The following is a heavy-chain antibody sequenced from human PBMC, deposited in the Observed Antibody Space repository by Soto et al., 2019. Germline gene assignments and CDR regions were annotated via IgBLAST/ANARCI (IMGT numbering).Heavy chain of an antibody. CDR1: GFTLSDHY. J-gene: IGHJ4*02. V-gene: IGHV3-72*01. CDR3: ARIRATDYEIDY. CDR2: SRDKAQGYST. Sequence: EVQLVESGGGLVQPGGSLRLSCAGSGFTLSDHYIDWVRQAPGKGLEWVGRSRDKAQGYSTAYAASVKGRFTTSRDESKNSVYLQMNSLKTEDTAVYFCARIRATDYEIDYWGQGTLVTVSS. D-gene: IGHD3-22*01.